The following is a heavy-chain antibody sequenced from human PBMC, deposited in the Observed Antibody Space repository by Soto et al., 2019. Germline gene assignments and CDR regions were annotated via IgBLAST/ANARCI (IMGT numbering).Heavy chain of an antibody. CDR1: GYTFTSYG. CDR2: MSPYKGTR. Sequence: QIQLVQSGSEVKTPGASVKVSCKVSGYTFTSYGISWVRQAPGQGLERVGWMSPYKGTRNYTESLPGRVTLTTNTPSSTACMELKRLTSDGTAVHFCARIRKSTDTPEARLDFWGQGSLVTVSS. V-gene: IGHV1-18*01. CDR3: ARIRKSTDTPEARLDF. D-gene: IGHD3-3*02. J-gene: IGHJ4*02.